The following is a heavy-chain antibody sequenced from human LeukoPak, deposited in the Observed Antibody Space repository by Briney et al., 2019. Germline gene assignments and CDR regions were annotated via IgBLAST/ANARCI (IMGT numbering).Heavy chain of an antibody. V-gene: IGHV3-23*01. CDR3: TADLRRTYRDSSDYLLSDS. J-gene: IGHJ4*02. CDR2: ISGSGGST. Sequence: GGSLRLSCAASGFTFSSYAMSWVRQAPGKGLEWVSAISGSGGSTYYADSVKGRFTISRDNSKNTLYLQMNSLKTEDTAVYYCTADLRRTYRDSSDYLLSDSWGQGTLVTVSS. D-gene: IGHD3-22*01. CDR1: GFTFSSYA.